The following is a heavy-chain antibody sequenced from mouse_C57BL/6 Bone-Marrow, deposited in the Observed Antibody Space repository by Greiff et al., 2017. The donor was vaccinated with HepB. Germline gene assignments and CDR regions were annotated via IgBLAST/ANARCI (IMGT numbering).Heavy chain of an antibody. D-gene: IGHD2-3*01. CDR3: ARYPRWLLQAMDY. CDR1: GYAFSSYW. V-gene: IGHV1-80*01. CDR2: IYPGDGDT. Sequence: VQLQESGAELVKPGASVKISCKASGYAFSSYWMNWVKQRPGKGLEWIGQIYPGDGDTNYNGKFKGKATLTADKSSSTAYMQLSSLTSEDSAVYFCARYPRWLLQAMDYWGQGTSVTVSS. J-gene: IGHJ4*01.